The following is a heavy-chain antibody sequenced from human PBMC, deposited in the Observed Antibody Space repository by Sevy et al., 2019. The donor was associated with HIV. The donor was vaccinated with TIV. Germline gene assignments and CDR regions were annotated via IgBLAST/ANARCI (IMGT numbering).Heavy chain of an antibody. V-gene: IGHV3-23*01. D-gene: IGHD6-13*01. CDR2: ISDSGDNT. Sequence: GGSLRLSCAASGFTFSSYAMSWVRQAPGKGLEWVSGISDSGDNTYFADSVKGRFTISRDNSKNTLYMQMNSLRAEDTAVYYCAKVTIAAADTGWFDPWGQGTLVTVSS. CDR3: AKVTIAAADTGWFDP. J-gene: IGHJ5*02. CDR1: GFTFSSYA.